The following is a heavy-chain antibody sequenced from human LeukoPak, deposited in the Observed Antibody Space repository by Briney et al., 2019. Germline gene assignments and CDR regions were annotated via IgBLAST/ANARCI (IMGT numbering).Heavy chain of an antibody. CDR2: INDRGTGT. D-gene: IGHD3-3*01. Sequence: PGGSLRLSCAASGFTFSKFALSWVRQAPGKGLEWVSTINDRGTGTYYADSVKGRFTISRDNSKNTLSLQMNSLRAEDTAVYYCARFSGGTSRVDYWGQGTLVTVSS. CDR3: ARFSGGTSRVDY. CDR1: GFTFSKFA. V-gene: IGHV3-23*01. J-gene: IGHJ4*02.